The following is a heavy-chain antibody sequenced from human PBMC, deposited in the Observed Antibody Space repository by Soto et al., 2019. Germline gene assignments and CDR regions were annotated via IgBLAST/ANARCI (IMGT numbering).Heavy chain of an antibody. J-gene: IGHJ4*02. CDR1: GFTFSSYA. D-gene: IGHD3-9*01. Sequence: PGGSLRLSCAASGFTFSSYAMSWVRQAPGKGLEWVSAISGSGGSTYYADSVKGRFTISRDDSKKTAYLQMNSLESEDTAVYYCSRDDSDWFFNWGRGTLVTVS. V-gene: IGHV3-23*01. CDR3: SRDDSDWFFN. CDR2: ISGSGGST.